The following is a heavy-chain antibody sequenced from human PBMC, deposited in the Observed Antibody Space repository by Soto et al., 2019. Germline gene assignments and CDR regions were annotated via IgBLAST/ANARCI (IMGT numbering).Heavy chain of an antibody. Sequence: SVKVSCKASGGTFSSYAISWVRQAPGQGLEWMGGIIPIFGTANYAQKFQGRVTITADESTSTAYMELSSLRSEDTAVYYCARTREKYNWNLGYYFDYWGQGTLVTVSS. V-gene: IGHV1-69*13. CDR3: ARTREKYNWNLGYYFDY. CDR2: IIPIFGTA. D-gene: IGHD1-20*01. CDR1: GGTFSSYA. J-gene: IGHJ4*02.